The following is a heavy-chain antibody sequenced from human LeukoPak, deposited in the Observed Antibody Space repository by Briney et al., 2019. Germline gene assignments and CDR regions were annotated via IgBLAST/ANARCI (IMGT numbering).Heavy chain of an antibody. V-gene: IGHV4-61*08. J-gene: IGHJ4*02. CDR1: GGSISSGDYY. CDR3: ARDPAYGGYEGSFDY. Sequence: SETLSLTCTVSGGSISSGDYYWSWIRQPPGKGLEWIGYLYYTGYTKYNPSLKSRVTISLGTSKNQFSLKLTSVTAADTAVYYCARDPAYGGYEGSFDYWGQGVLVTVSS. CDR2: LYYTGYT. D-gene: IGHD5-12*01.